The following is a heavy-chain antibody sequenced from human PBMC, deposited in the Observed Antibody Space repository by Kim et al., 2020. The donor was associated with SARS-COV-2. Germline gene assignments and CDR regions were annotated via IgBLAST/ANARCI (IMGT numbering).Heavy chain of an antibody. D-gene: IGHD3-9*01. V-gene: IGHV5-10-1*01. CDR2: IDPSDSYT. CDR1: GYSFTSYW. J-gene: IGHJ4*02. Sequence: GESLKISCKGSGYSFTSYWISWVRQMPGKGLEWMGRIDPSDSYTNYSPSFQGHVTISADKSISTAYLQWSSLKASDTAMYYCARRSHDILTGYHDDYWGQGTLVTVSS. CDR3: ARRSHDILTGYHDDY.